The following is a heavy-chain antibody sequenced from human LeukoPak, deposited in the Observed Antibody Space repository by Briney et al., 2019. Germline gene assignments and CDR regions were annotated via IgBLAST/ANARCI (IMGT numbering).Heavy chain of an antibody. CDR2: MNLKSGYT. Sequence: GASVKVSCKASGYSFTTYDINWVRQATGQGLEWMGWMNLKSGYTGYAQKFQGRVTITRDTSTSTVYMELSSLRSEDTAIYYCARDCSSTRCQGPVFDNWGQGTLVTVSS. V-gene: IGHV1-8*03. D-gene: IGHD2-2*01. J-gene: IGHJ4*02. CDR1: GYSFTTYD. CDR3: ARDCSSTRCQGPVFDN.